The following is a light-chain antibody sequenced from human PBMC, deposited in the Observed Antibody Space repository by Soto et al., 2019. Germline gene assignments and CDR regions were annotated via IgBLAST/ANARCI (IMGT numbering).Light chain of an antibody. Sequence: EIVLTQSPGTLSLSPGESATLSCRASQSITSNYLAWYQQKPGQAPRLLIFGASSRPTGIPDRFSGSGSGTDFTLTISRLEPEDFAVYYCQQYGRSVPITFGQGTRLEIK. V-gene: IGKV3-20*01. CDR1: QSITSNY. CDR2: GAS. J-gene: IGKJ5*01. CDR3: QQYGRSVPIT.